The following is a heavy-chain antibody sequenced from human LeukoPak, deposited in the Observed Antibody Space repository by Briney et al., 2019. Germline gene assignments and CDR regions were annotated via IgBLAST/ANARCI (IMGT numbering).Heavy chain of an antibody. CDR1: GYTLTSYG. D-gene: IGHD3-10*01. CDR3: ASPTYYYGSGSPFYFDY. Sequence: ASVKVSCKASGYTLTSYGINWMRQAPGQGLEWMGRIIPILGIANYAQKFQGRVTITADKSTSTAYMELSSLRSEDTAVYYCASPTYYYGSGSPFYFDYWGQGTLVTVSS. V-gene: IGHV1-69*04. J-gene: IGHJ4*02. CDR2: IIPILGIA.